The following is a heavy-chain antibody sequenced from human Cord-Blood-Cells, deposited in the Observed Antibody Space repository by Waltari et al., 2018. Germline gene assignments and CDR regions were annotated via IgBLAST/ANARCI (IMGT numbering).Heavy chain of an antibody. CDR3: ATLCSGVEATTYYYYYGMDV. CDR2: LEREGGGT. V-gene: IGHV1-24*01. Sequence: QVQLVPSGAEVKKPGASVKVSCKVSGYTLTELSMHWVRQAPGKGLEWMGCLEREGGGTIYAWKFQGRVIMTEDTTTDTAYMGLSSLRSEDTAVYYCATLCSGVEATTYYYYYGMDVWGQGTTVTVSS. D-gene: IGHD3-10*02. CDR1: GYTLTELS. J-gene: IGHJ6*02.